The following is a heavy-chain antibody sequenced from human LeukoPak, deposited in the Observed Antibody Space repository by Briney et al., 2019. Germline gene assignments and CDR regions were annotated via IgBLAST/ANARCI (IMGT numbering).Heavy chain of an antibody. Sequence: SETLSLTCAVYGGSFSGYYWSWIRQPPGKGLEWIGEINHYGSTNYNPSLTSRVPISVDTSKNQFSLKLSSGTAADTAVYYWARGLRELFPRFCCGGSFHEVWFDPWGQGILVTVSS. CDR3: ARGLRELFPRFCCGGSFHEVWFDP. J-gene: IGHJ5*02. D-gene: IGHD2-15*01. V-gene: IGHV4-34*01. CDR2: INHYGST. CDR1: GGSFSGYY.